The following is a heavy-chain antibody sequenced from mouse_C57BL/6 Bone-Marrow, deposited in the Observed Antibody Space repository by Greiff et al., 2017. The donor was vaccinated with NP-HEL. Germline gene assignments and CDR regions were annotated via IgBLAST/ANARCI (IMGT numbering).Heavy chain of an antibody. CDR1: GYTFTSYW. J-gene: IGHJ3*01. Sequence: QVQLQQPGAELVKPGASVKLSCKASGYTFTSYWMHWVKQRPGQGLEWIGMIHPNSGSTNYNEKFKSKATLTVDKSSSTAYMQLSSLTSEDSAVYYCESTRRYWFAYWGQGTLVTVSA. V-gene: IGHV1-64*01. CDR2: IHPNSGST. D-gene: IGHD2-12*01. CDR3: ESTRRYWFAY.